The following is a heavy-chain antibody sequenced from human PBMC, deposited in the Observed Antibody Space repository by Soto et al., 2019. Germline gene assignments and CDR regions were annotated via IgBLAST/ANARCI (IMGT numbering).Heavy chain of an antibody. CDR3: ARGFRYYDSSGYYQYYYYYGMDV. D-gene: IGHD3-22*01. CDR2: IYYSGST. V-gene: IGHV4-30-4*01. CDR1: GGSISSGDYY. J-gene: IGHJ6*02. Sequence: SETLSLTCTVSGGSISSGDYYWSWIRQPPGKGLEWIGYIYYSGSTYYNPSLKSRVTISVDTSKNQFSLKLSSVTAADTAVYYCARGFRYYDSSGYYQYYYYYGMDVWGQGTTVTVSS.